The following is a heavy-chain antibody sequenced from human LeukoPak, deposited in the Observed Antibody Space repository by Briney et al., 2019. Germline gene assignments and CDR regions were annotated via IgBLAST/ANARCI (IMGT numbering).Heavy chain of an antibody. J-gene: IGHJ5*02. CDR2: INAYNGNT. V-gene: IGHV1-18*01. D-gene: IGHD2-2*01. CDR3: AREGYCRSTSCFDP. Sequence: GASVKVSCKASGGTFSSYAISWVRQAPGQGLEWMGWINAYNGNTNYAEKLQGRVTMTTDTSTSTAYMELRSLRSDDTAVYYCAREGYCRSTSCFDPWGQGTLVTVSS. CDR1: GGTFSSYA.